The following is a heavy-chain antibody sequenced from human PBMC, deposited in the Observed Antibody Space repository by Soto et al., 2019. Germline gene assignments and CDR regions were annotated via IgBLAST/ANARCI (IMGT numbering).Heavy chain of an antibody. V-gene: IGHV3-74*01. J-gene: IGHJ4*02. Sequence: EVQLVESGGGLVQPGGSLRLSCAASGFTFSNFWMHWVRQVPGEGLVWVSRISSDGTPTNYADSVKGRFTISRDNAKSTLYLQMNSLRAEDTAVYYCARYSGKYQGPIDYWGQGTLVTVSS. CDR3: ARYSGKYQGPIDY. CDR1: GFTFSNFW. D-gene: IGHD1-26*01. CDR2: ISSDGTPT.